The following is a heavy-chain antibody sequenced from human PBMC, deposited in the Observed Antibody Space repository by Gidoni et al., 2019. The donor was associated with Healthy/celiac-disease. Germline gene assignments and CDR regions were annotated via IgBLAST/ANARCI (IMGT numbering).Heavy chain of an antibody. J-gene: IGHJ6*02. CDR1: GGSISSSSYY. CDR2: IYYSGST. Sequence: QLQLQESGPGLVKPSETLSLTCTVSGGSISSSSYYWGWIRQPPGKGLEWIGSIYYSGSTYYNPSLKSRVTISVDTSKNQFSLKLSSVTAADTAVYYCARQYRKQGRDYYYGMDVWGQGTTVTVSS. CDR3: ARQYRKQGRDYYYGMDV. V-gene: IGHV4-39*01. D-gene: IGHD2-15*01.